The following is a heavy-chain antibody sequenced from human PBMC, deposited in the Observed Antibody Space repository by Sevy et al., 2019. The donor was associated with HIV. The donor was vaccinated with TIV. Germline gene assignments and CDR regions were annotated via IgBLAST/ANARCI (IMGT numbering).Heavy chain of an antibody. CDR3: ARDRPTLNYHASSGYNYYFAS. J-gene: IGHJ4*02. CDR1: GFTFSSYN. Sequence: GGSLRLSCAASGFTFSSYNMNWVRQAPGKGLEWISSITGDSSYMYDADSVKGRFTISRDNAKNSLYLHMNGLRAEDTAVYYCARDRPTLNYHASSGYNYYFASWGQGTLVTVSS. CDR2: ITGDSSYM. V-gene: IGHV3-21*01. D-gene: IGHD3-22*01.